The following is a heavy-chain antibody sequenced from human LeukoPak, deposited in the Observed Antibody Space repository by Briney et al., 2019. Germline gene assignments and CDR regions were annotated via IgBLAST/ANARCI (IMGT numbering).Heavy chain of an antibody. D-gene: IGHD2-21*02. J-gene: IGHJ2*01. CDR1: GGSISSYY. CDR3: ARTTAHWYFDL. V-gene: IGHV4-4*07. CDR2: IHSSGNT. Sequence: SETLSLTCTVSGGSISSYYWSWIRIRQPAGKGLEWIGRIHSSGNTNYNPSLKGRVTMSVDTSKNQFSLSLTSVTAADAAVYYCARTTAHWYFDLWGRGTLVSVSS.